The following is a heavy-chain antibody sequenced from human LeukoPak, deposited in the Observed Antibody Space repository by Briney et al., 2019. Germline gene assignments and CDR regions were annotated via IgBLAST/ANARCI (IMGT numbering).Heavy chain of an antibody. D-gene: IGHD4-17*01. CDR3: AREDGRDYGDYLSFDY. CDR1: GGSVSSGSYY. V-gene: IGHV4-61*01. J-gene: IGHJ4*02. CDR2: IYYSGST. Sequence: SETLSLTCTVSGGSVSSGSYYWSWIRQPPGKGLEWIGYIYYSGSTNYNPSLKSRVTISVDTSKNQFSLKLSSVTAANTAVYYCAREDGRDYGDYLSFDYWGQGTLVTVSS.